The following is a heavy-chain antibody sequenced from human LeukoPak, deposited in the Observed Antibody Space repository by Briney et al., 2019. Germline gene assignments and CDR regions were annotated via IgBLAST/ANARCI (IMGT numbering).Heavy chain of an antibody. CDR3: ARDAKNYDILTGYYTGVIFDH. CDR1: GFTFSSYE. J-gene: IGHJ4*02. Sequence: GGSLRLSCAASGFTFSSYEMNWVRQAPGKGLEWVSYISSSGSTIYYADSVKGRFTISRDNAKNSLYLQMNSLRAEDTAVYYCARDAKNYDILTGYYTGVIFDHWGQGTLVTVSS. V-gene: IGHV3-48*03. CDR2: ISSSGSTI. D-gene: IGHD3-9*01.